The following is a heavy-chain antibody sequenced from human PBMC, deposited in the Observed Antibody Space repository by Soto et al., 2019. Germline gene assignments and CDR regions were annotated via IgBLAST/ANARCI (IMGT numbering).Heavy chain of an antibody. V-gene: IGHV4-34*01. CDR3: ARSIAARETADY. D-gene: IGHD6-6*01. Sequence: PSETLSLTCAVYGGSFSGYYWSWIRQPPGKGLEWIGEINHSGSTNYNPSLKSRVTISVDTSKNQFSLKLSSVTAADTAVYYCARSIAARETADYWGQGPLVTVSS. J-gene: IGHJ4*02. CDR1: GGSFSGYY. CDR2: INHSGST.